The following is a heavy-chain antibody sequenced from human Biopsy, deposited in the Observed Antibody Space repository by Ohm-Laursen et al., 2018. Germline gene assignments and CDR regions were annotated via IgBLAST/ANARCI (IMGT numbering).Heavy chain of an antibody. CDR3: GRSYGIMAAPVHL. CDR1: GFTFSDYQ. CDR2: ISSGGSTI. D-gene: IGHD3-16*01. V-gene: IGHV3-11*01. Sequence: SLRLSCAASGFTFSDYQMSWIRQTPGKRLEWVSHISSGGSTIFHADSVKGRFTISRDDAKGSLYLQMTNLRAEDTAVYYCGRSYGIMAAPVHLWGQGTLVTVSS. J-gene: IGHJ4*01.